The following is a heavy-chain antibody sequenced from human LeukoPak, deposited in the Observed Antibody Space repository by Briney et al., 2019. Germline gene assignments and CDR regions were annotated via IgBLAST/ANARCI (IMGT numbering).Heavy chain of an antibody. D-gene: IGHD1-14*01. Sequence: GGSLRLSCAASGFTFSSHAMSWVRQAPGKGLEWVSVISGSGGSTYYVESVKGRFTISRDNSKNTLYLQMNSLRAEDTAVYYCAKAPSNRAGDGVDYWGQGTLVTVSS. CDR3: AKAPSNRAGDGVDY. CDR1: GFTFSSHA. V-gene: IGHV3-23*01. J-gene: IGHJ4*02. CDR2: ISGSGGST.